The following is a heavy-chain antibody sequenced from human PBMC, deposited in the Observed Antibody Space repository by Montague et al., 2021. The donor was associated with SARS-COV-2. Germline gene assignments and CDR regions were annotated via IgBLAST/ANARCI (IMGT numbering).Heavy chain of an antibody. V-gene: IGHV4-34*01. CDR3: ARGTTVTTLFYYYYGMDV. Sequence: SETLSLTCAVYGGTFSGYYWSWIRQPPGKGLEWIGEINHSGSTNYNPSLKSRVTISVDTPKNQFSLKLSSVTAADTAVYYCARGTTVTTLFYYYYGMDVWGQGTTVIVSS. D-gene: IGHD4-17*01. J-gene: IGHJ6*02. CDR2: INHSGST. CDR1: GGTFSGYY.